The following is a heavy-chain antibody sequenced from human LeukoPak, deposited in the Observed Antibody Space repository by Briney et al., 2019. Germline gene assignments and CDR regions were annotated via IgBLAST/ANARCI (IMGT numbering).Heavy chain of an antibody. CDR1: GGSISSGGYS. Sequence: SETLSLTCAVSGGSISSGGYSWSWTRQPPGKGLEWIGYIYHSGSTYYNPSLKSRVTISVDRSKNQFSLKLSSVTAADTAVYYCARAYSSGWYYFDYWGQGTLVTVSS. CDR2: IYHSGST. CDR3: ARAYSSGWYYFDY. J-gene: IGHJ4*02. V-gene: IGHV4-30-2*01. D-gene: IGHD6-19*01.